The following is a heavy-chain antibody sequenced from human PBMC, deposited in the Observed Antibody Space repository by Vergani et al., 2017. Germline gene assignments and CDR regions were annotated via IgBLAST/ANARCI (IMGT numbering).Heavy chain of an antibody. V-gene: IGHV1-69*01. D-gene: IGHD3-10*01. CDR3: ARGDITMVRGVIGYYYYYMDV. J-gene: IGHJ6*03. CDR1: GGTFSSYA. Sequence: QVQLVQSGAEVKKPGSSVKVSCKASGGTFSSYAISWVRQAPGQGLEWMGGIIPIFGTANYAQKFQGRVTMTADESTSTAYMELSSLRSEDTAVYYCARGDITMVRGVIGYYYYYMDVWGKGTTVTVSS. CDR2: IIPIFGTA.